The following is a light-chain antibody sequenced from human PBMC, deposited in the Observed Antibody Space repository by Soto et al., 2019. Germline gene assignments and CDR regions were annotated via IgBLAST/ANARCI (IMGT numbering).Light chain of an antibody. Sequence: AIRMTQFQSPFSASTGDRVSITCRASQGISSDLAWYQQKPGRAPKLRINAASTLQNGVPSRFSGSGSGTDFTLTISCLQSEDFATYYCQQYYSYPVTFGPGTKVDIK. J-gene: IGKJ3*01. V-gene: IGKV1-8*01. CDR2: AAS. CDR3: QQYYSYPVT. CDR1: QGISSD.